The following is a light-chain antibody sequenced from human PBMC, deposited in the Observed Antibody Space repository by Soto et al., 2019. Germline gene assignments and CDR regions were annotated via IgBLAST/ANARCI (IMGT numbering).Light chain of an antibody. V-gene: IGLV1-44*01. CDR1: ISNIGSKT. J-gene: IGLJ1*01. CDR3: AAWDDSLSGYV. Sequence: QSVLTQPPSASGTPGQGVTISCSGSISNIGSKTVKWHQQFPGTAPQLLIYSDDQRPSGVPDRFSGSKSGTSASLAISGLQAEDEADYYCAAWDDSLSGYVFGTGTKVTVL. CDR2: SDD.